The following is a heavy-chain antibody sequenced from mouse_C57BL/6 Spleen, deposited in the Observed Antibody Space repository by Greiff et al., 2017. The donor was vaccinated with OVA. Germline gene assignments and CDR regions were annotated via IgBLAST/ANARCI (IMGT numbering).Heavy chain of an antibody. CDR1: GFTFSSYG. J-gene: IGHJ2*01. CDR3: ARQDYYYGSSYGY. CDR2: ISSGGSYT. V-gene: IGHV5-6*02. D-gene: IGHD1-1*01. Sequence: EVMLVESGGDLVKPGGSLKLSCAASGFTFSSYGMSWVRQTPDKRLEWVATISSGGSYTYYPDSVQGRFPISRDNANNTLYLQMSSLKSEDTAMYYCARQDYYYGSSYGYWGQGTTLTVSS.